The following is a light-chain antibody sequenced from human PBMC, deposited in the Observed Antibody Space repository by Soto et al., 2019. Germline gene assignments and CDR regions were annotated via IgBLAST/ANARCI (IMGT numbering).Light chain of an antibody. CDR1: DTDIGNYNY. J-gene: IGLJ3*02. CDR3: SSYARSSTWV. V-gene: IGLV2-14*01. Sequence: QSALTLPASVSGSPGQSITISCFGSDTDIGNYNYVSWYQQYPGKVPKLLIYEVVRRPSGISTRFSGSKSGTTASLTISGLQPEDEAHYYCSSYARSSTWVFGGGTKVTVL. CDR2: EVV.